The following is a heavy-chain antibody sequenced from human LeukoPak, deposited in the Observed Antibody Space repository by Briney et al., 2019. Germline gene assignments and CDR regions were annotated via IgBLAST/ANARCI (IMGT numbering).Heavy chain of an antibody. CDR2: INSDGSST. V-gene: IGHV3-74*01. Sequence: SGGSLRLSCAASGFTFSSYWMHWVRQAPGKGLVWVSRINSDGSSTSYADSVKGRFTISRDNAKNTLYLQMNSLRAEDTAVYYCARAPLLWFGELGIDIWGQGTMVTVSS. J-gene: IGHJ3*02. CDR3: ARAPLLWFGELGIDI. CDR1: GFTFSSYW. D-gene: IGHD3-10*01.